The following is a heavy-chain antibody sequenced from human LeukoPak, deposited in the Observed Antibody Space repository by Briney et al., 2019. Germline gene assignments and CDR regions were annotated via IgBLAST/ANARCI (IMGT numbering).Heavy chain of an antibody. CDR2: INPNSGDT. J-gene: IGHJ4*02. D-gene: IGHD3-16*01. Sequence: EASVKVSCTASGYTFTGYYMHWVRQAPGQGLEWMGWINPNSGDTKYAQKFQGRVTMTRDTSISTAYMELSRLRSDDTAVYYCATQRGSYLWGTDFDYWGQGTLVTVSS. V-gene: IGHV1-2*02. CDR1: GYTFTGYY. CDR3: ATQRGSYLWGTDFDY.